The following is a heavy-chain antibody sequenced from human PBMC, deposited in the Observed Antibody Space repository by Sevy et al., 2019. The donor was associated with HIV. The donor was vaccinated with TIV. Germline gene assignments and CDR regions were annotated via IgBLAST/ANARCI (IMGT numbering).Heavy chain of an antibody. Sequence: ASVKVSCKVFGYTFAGYYVHWVRQAPGQGLEWMGWINPNSGGTNYSQRFQGRVTMTRDTSISTVYMELSNLKSDDTAEYYCASGEYGDYVRIDYWGQRTLVTVSS. CDR1: GYTFAGYY. CDR2: INPNSGGT. J-gene: IGHJ4*02. D-gene: IGHD4-17*01. CDR3: ASGEYGDYVRIDY. V-gene: IGHV1-2*02.